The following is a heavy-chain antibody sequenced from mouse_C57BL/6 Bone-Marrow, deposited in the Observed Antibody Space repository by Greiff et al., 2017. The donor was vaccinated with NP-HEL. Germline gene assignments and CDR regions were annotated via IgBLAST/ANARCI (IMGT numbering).Heavy chain of an antibody. Sequence: VQLQQSGPELVKPGASVKISCKASGYTFTDYYINWVKQRPGQGLEWIGWIFPGSGSPYYNEKFKGKATLTVDKSSSTAYMLLSSLTSEDSAVYFCARYYDYDEDAAWFAYWGQGTLVTVSA. D-gene: IGHD2-4*01. V-gene: IGHV1-75*01. CDR1: GYTFTDYY. J-gene: IGHJ3*01. CDR2: IFPGSGSP. CDR3: ARYYDYDEDAAWFAY.